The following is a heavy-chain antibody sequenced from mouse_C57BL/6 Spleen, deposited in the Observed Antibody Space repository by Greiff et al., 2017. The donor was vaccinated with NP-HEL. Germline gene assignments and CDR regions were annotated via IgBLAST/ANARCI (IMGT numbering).Heavy chain of an antibody. CDR3: TREGITTVVGGFAY. CDR2: ISSGGDYI. V-gene: IGHV5-9-1*02. CDR1: GFTFSSYA. J-gene: IGHJ3*01. D-gene: IGHD1-1*01. Sequence: DVHLVESGEGLVKPGGSLKLSCAASGFTFSSYAMSWVRQTPEKRLEWVAYISSGGDYIYYADTVKGRFTISRDNARNTLYLQMSSLKSEDTAMYYCTREGITTVVGGFAYWGQGTLVTVSA.